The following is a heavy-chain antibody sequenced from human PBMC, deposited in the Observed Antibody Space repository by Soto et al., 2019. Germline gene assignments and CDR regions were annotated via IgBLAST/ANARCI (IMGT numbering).Heavy chain of an antibody. CDR3: ARRLTSTVSALGY. V-gene: IGHV3-30-3*01. J-gene: IGHJ4*02. D-gene: IGHD6-19*01. Sequence: QVHLVESGGGVVQAGRSLRLSCTASGLTFTSYAIHLVRQAPGKGLEWVSLISEDGGNKYFAESVRGRFLISRGNSKNTVYLQMNRLRPEDTTVYFCARRLTSTVSALGYWGQGTLVTVSS. CDR1: GLTFTSYA. CDR2: ISEDGGNK.